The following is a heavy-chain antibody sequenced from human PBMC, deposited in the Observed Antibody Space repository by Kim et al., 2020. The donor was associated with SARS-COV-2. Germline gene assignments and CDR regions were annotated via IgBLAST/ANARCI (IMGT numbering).Heavy chain of an antibody. Sequence: KGLFTISRDNSKNMLYLQMNSLSAEDTAVYYCARPIVEDEYGDYVDGFDPWGQGTLVTVSS. CDR3: ARPIVEDEYGDYVDGFDP. D-gene: IGHD4-17*01. V-gene: IGHV3-30*01. J-gene: IGHJ5*02.